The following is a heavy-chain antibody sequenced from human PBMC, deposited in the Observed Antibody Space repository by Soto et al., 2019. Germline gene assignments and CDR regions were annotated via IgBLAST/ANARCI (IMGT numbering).Heavy chain of an antibody. V-gene: IGHV3-33*01. Sequence: PVGSLRLSCAASGFTFSSYGMHWVRQAPCKGLEWVAVIWYDGSNKCYADSVKGRFTISRDNSKNTLYLQMNSLRAEDTAVYYCARDRGIAAAGTPNYYYYYGMDVWGQGTTVTVSS. CDR1: GFTFSSYG. J-gene: IGHJ6*02. CDR3: ARDRGIAAAGTPNYYYYYGMDV. CDR2: IWYDGSNK. D-gene: IGHD6-13*01.